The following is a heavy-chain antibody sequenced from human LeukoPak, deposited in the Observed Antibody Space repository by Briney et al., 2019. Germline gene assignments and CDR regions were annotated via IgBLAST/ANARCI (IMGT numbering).Heavy chain of an antibody. J-gene: IGHJ1*01. V-gene: IGHV3-48*02. CDR3: AKDQH. CDR2: ISDSSSIT. Sequence: GGSLRLSCAASGFTFSSFGMNWVRQAPGKGLEWVSYISDSSSITYYADSVKGRFTISRDNAKNSLSLQLNSLRDEDTAVYFCAKDQHWGQGTLVTVSS. CDR1: GFTFSSFG.